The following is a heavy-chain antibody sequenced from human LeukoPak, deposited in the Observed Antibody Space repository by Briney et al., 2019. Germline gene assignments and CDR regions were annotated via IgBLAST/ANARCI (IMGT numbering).Heavy chain of an antibody. CDR1: GFTFSSYW. D-gene: IGHD6-13*01. V-gene: IGHV3-7*01. CDR3: ARVRWSSSWYCVY. J-gene: IGHJ4*02. CDR2: IKQDGSEK. Sequence: GGSLRLSCSASGFTFSSYWMSWVRQAPGKGLEWVANIKQDGSEKYYVDSVKGRFTISRDNAKNSLYLQMNSLRAEDTAVYYCARVRWSSSWYCVYWGQGTLVTVSS.